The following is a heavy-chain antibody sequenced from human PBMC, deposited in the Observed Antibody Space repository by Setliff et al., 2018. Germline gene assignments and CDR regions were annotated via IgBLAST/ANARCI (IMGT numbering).Heavy chain of an antibody. CDR1: GFSFSNYW. D-gene: IGHD1-1*01. V-gene: IGHV3-74*01. Sequence: GGSLSLSCAASGFSFSNYWMHWVRQAPGKGLVWVSRINSDGSSTNYADSVKGQFTVSRDNAKNTLYLQMNSLRAEDTAVYYCARDGHNVYYFDYWGLGTLVTVS. CDR3: ARDGHNVYYFDY. CDR2: INSDGSST. J-gene: IGHJ4*02.